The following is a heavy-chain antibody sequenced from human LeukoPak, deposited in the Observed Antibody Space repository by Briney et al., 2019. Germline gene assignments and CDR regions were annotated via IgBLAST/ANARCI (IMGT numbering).Heavy chain of an antibody. CDR3: AKRGIYQNWFDP. CDR1: GFTFSSYW. J-gene: IGHJ5*02. V-gene: IGHV3-7*01. D-gene: IGHD2-2*01. CDR2: IEQAGSEK. Sequence: GGSLRLSCAASGFTFSSYWMSWVRQTPGKGLEWVANIEQAGSEKYYVDSVKGRFTISRDNAKNSLYLQMNSLRAEDTAVYYCAKRGIYQNWFDPWGQGTLVTVSS.